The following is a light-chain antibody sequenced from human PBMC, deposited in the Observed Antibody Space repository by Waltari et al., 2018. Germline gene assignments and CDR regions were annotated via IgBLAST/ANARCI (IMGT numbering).Light chain of an antibody. V-gene: IGLV1-40*01. Sequence: QSVLTQPPSASGAPGQRVTISCTGSSPNIGAGYYVSWYQQFPGTAPKLLIYENNKRPSGVSDRFSGSKSGTSASLTITGLQSEDEADYYCSAWDSSLSTHVFGSGTKLTVL. CDR1: SPNIGAGYY. CDR2: ENN. J-gene: IGLJ6*01. CDR3: SAWDSSLSTHV.